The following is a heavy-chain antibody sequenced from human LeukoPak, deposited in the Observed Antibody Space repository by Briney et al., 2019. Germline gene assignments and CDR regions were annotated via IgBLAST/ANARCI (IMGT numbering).Heavy chain of an antibody. CDR2: IWYDGITK. CDR3: AGSLYYYYGMDV. D-gene: IGHD3-10*01. J-gene: IGHJ6*02. CDR1: GFTFSSYG. Sequence: PGGSLRLSCAASGFTFSSYGMHGVRQAPGKGLAWVAVIWYDGITKYYADSVKGRFTITKDNSKNTLYLKMNSLRAEDTAVYYCAGSLYYYYGMDVWGQGTTVTVSS. V-gene: IGHV3-33*01.